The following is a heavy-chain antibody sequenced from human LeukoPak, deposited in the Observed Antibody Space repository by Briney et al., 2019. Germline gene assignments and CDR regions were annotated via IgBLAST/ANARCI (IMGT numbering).Heavy chain of an antibody. V-gene: IGHV4-34*01. D-gene: IGHD1-1*01. Sequence: SETLSLTCAVYGGSFSGYYWSWIRQPPGKGLEWIGEINHSGSTNYNPSLKSRVTISVDTSKNQFSLKLSSVTAADTAVYFCARVRWQLGNAFDIWGQGALVSVSS. CDR3: ARVRWQLGNAFDI. CDR1: GGSFSGYY. CDR2: INHSGST. J-gene: IGHJ3*02.